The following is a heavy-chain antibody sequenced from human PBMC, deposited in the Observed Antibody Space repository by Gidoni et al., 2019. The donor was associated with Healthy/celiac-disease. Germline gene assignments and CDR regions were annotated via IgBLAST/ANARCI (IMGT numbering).Heavy chain of an antibody. Sequence: VQLAESGGGLVKPAGTLRLSGADSGFTCSDYYMICLRQAAGKGLDLVSYITSSGRTIFYADSVKGRFTISSDHAKNSLYLQMNSLRADDTSVYYCASAGSGSYLLRAKSKDWLPGRYGMDVWGQGTTVTVSS. V-gene: IGHV3-11*01. CDR2: ITSSGRTI. CDR1: GFTCSDYY. CDR3: ASAGSGSYLLRAKSKDWLPGRYGMDV. J-gene: IGHJ6*02. D-gene: IGHD3-10*01.